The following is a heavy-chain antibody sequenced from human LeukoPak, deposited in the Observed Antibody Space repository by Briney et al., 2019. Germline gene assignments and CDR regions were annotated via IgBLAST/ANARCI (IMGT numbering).Heavy chain of an antibody. V-gene: IGHV4-4*02. Sequence: SETLSLTCAVSGDSISSSYWWSWVRQPPGKGLEWIGEIYHSGSTNYNPSLKSRVTISVDTSKNQFSLKLSSVTAADTAVYYCARLRPVVVINDYYYYMDVWGKGTTVTVSS. CDR2: IYHSGST. J-gene: IGHJ6*03. D-gene: IGHD3-22*01. CDR1: GDSISSSYW. CDR3: ARLRPVVVINDYYYYMDV.